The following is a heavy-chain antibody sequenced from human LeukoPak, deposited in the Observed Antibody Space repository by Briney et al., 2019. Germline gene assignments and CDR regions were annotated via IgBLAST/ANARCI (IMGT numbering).Heavy chain of an antibody. V-gene: IGHV3-30*02. CDR2: IRYDGSNK. J-gene: IGHJ4*02. D-gene: IGHD3-16*01. CDR1: GFTFSSYD. CDR3: AKDGAGRHYFDY. Sequence: PGGSLRLSCAASGFTFSSYDMHWVRQAPGKGLEWVAFIRYDGSNKYYADSVKGRFTISRDNPKNTVYLQMNSLRDEDTAVYYCAKDGAGRHYFDYWGQGTLVTASS.